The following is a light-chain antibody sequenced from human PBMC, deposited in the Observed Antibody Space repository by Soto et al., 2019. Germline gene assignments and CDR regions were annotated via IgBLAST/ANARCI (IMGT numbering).Light chain of an antibody. J-gene: IGLJ2*01. V-gene: IGLV2-8*01. CDR2: EVT. CDR3: SSYAANNQLV. CDR1: SSDVGGYNY. Sequence: QSALTQPPSASGSPGQSVTISCTGTSSDVGGYNYVSWYQQHPGKAPKLMIYEVTKRPSGVPDRFSGSKSGNTASLTVSGLQAEDEADYYCSSYAANNQLVFGGGTKLTVL.